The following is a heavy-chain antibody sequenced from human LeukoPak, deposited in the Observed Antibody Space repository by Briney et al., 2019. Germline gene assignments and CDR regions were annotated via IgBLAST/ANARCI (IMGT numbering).Heavy chain of an antibody. Sequence: GESLQISCKGSGYSFTSYWISWVRQMPGKGLEWMGRIDPSDSYTNYSPSFQGHVTISADKSISTAYLQWSSLKASDTAMHYCARQGGGAAGGKKSWFAPWGQGPLVTVSS. D-gene: IGHD6-13*01. V-gene: IGHV5-10-1*01. CDR3: ARQGGGAAGGKKSWFAP. CDR2: IDPSDSYT. J-gene: IGHJ5*02. CDR1: GYSFTSYW.